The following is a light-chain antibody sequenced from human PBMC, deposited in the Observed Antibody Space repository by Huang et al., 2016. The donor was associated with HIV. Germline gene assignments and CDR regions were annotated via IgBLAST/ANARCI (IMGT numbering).Light chain of an antibody. Sequence: EKVMAQSPGTLSVSPGERATLSCRASDSVSTNVAWYQQRPGQAPRLLLYGASTRATGIPARFSGSGSGTEFALTISSMQSEDFAVYYCQQYNNWPVTFGGGTKVEIK. J-gene: IGKJ4*01. CDR1: DSVSTN. V-gene: IGKV3-15*01. CDR3: QQYNNWPVT. CDR2: GAS.